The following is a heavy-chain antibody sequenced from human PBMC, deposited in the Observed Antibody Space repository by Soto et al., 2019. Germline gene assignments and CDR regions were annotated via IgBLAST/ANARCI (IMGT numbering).Heavy chain of an antibody. Sequence: GGSLRLSCAASGFTFSSYDMHWVRQATGKGLEWVSAIGTAGDTYYPGSVKGRFTISRENAKNSLYLQMNSLRAEDTAVYYCARWKDYETGGFDYWGQGTLVTVSS. CDR3: ARWKDYETGGFDY. D-gene: IGHD7-27*01. V-gene: IGHV3-13*01. J-gene: IGHJ4*02. CDR2: IGTAGDT. CDR1: GFTFSSYD.